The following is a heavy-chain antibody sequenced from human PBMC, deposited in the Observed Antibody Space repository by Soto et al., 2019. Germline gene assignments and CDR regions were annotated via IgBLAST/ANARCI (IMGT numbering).Heavy chain of an antibody. Sequence: QVQLVQSGADVKKPGSSVKVSCEVSGGTFSNYAFTWVRQGPGQGLEWMGGIIPIFGTANYARQFKGRVAISSDKATTAAYMELSNLTSADTAVYYCARVAETGYTSGWYDFVYWGQGSLVTVSS. V-gene: IGHV1-69*14. CDR2: IIPIFGTA. J-gene: IGHJ4*02. CDR3: ARVAETGYTSGWYDFVY. CDR1: GGTFSNYA. D-gene: IGHD6-19*01.